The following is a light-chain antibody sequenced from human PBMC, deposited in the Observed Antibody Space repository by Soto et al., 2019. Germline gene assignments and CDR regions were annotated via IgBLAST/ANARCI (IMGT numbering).Light chain of an antibody. V-gene: IGLV4-69*01. CDR2: VNSDGSH. CDR3: QTWATGIRV. J-gene: IGLJ3*02. CDR1: SGHSNYA. Sequence: QSVLTQSPSASASLGASVKITCTLSSGHSNYAIAWHQQQPEKGPRYLMKVNSDGSHRKGDGIPDRFSGSSSGAERYLSISSLQSEDEADYYCQTWATGIRVFGGGTKVTVL.